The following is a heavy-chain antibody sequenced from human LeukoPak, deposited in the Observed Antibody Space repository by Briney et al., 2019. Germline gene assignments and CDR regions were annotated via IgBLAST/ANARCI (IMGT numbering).Heavy chain of an antibody. V-gene: IGHV4-59*01. CDR1: GGSISSYY. Sequence: SETLSLTCTVSGGSISSYYWSWIRQPPGKGLEWIGYIYNSGSTNYNPSLKSRVTISVDTSKNQFSLKLSSVTAADTAVYYCARDQAVAGEHYFDYWGQGTLVTVSS. CDR3: ARDQAVAGEHYFDY. J-gene: IGHJ4*02. CDR2: IYNSGST. D-gene: IGHD6-19*01.